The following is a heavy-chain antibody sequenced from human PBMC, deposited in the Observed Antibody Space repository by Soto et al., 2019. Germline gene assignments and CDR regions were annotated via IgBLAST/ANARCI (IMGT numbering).Heavy chain of an antibody. D-gene: IGHD4-17*01. CDR2: IYHSGST. J-gene: IGHJ5*02. CDR1: GGSISSGGYS. V-gene: IGHV4-30-2*01. Sequence: QMQLQESGSGLVKPSQTLSLTCAVSGGSISSGGYSWSWIRQPPGKGLEWIGYIYHSGSTYYNPSLKRRVTRSVDRSNTQFSLKLSSVPAAATAVYYCARGLPTAFAPWGQGTLVTVAS. CDR3: ARGLPTAFAP.